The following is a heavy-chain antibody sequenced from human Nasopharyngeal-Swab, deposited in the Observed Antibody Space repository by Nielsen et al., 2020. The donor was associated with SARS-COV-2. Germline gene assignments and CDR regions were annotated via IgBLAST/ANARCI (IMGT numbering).Heavy chain of an antibody. CDR2: IYYSGST. J-gene: IGHJ4*02. V-gene: IGHV4-61*01. CDR3: ARSPADYYDSSGYPLDFDY. CDR1: GGSVSSGSYY. Sequence: SETLSLTCTVSGGSVSSGSYYWSWIRQPPGKGLEWIGYIYYSGSTNYNPSVKSRVTISVDTSKNQFSLKLSSVTAADTAVYYCARSPADYYDSSGYPLDFDYWGQGTLVTVSS. D-gene: IGHD3-22*01.